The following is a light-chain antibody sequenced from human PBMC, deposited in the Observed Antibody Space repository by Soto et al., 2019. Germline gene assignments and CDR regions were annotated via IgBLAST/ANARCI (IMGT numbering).Light chain of an antibody. Sequence: DIQMTQSPSSLSASVGDRVTITCRASQSISSYLNWYQQKPGKAPKLLIYAASSLQSGVPSRFSGSGSGTDFTLTISSLQPDGVATYDCQQSYSTLWPFGQGTKVEIK. CDR3: QQSYSTLWP. CDR1: QSISSY. V-gene: IGKV1-39*01. CDR2: AAS. J-gene: IGKJ1*01.